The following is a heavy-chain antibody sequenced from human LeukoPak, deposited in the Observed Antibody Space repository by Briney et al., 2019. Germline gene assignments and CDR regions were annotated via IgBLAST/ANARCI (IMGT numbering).Heavy chain of an antibody. CDR2: TYYRSKWYN. CDR3: ARDTPRATMIVGGGAFDI. J-gene: IGHJ3*02. V-gene: IGHV6-1*01. CDR1: GDSVSSNSAA. Sequence: SQTLSLTCAISGDSVSSNSAAWNWIRQSPSRGLEWLGRTYYRSKWYNDYAVSVKSRITINPDTSKNQFSLQLNSVTPEDTAVYYCARDTPRATMIVGGGAFDIWGQGTMVTVSS. D-gene: IGHD3-22*01.